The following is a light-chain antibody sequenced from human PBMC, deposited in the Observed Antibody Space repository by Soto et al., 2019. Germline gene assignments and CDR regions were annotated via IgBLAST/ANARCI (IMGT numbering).Light chain of an antibody. CDR3: TSPTPGSLYV. V-gene: IGLV2-11*01. Sequence: QSVLTQPRSVSGSPGQSVTISCTGTSGDVGAYDRVSWYQHHPTKAPKLIIYDVTNRPSGVPYRFSGSKSGSTASLTISGLQAEDEADYFCTSPTPGSLYVFGTGTKVTVL. J-gene: IGLJ1*01. CDR2: DVT. CDR1: SGDVGAYDR.